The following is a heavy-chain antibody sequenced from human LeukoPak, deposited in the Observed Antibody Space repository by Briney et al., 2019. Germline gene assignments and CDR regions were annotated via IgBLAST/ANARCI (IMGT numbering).Heavy chain of an antibody. CDR3: ARDYDYFSGHNLDAYDI. CDR2: IKEDGSAK. Sequence: PGGSLRLSCVASGLIFSSYWMTWVRQAPGKALEGVANIKEDGSAKSYVDSVKGRFTISRDNAKNSLYLQMDSLRVEDTAVYYCARDYDYFSGHNLDAYDIWGQGTTVTVSS. CDR1: GLIFSSYW. V-gene: IGHV3-7*01. D-gene: IGHD2-15*01. J-gene: IGHJ3*02.